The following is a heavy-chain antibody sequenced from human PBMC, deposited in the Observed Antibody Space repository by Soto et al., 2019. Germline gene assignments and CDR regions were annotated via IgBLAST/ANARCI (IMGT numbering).Heavy chain of an antibody. J-gene: IGHJ5*02. CDR3: ATAHRAARSNNWFDP. D-gene: IGHD2-15*01. CDR1: GYTLTELS. Sequence: ASVKVSCKVSGYTLTELSRHWVRQAPGKGLEWMGGFDPEDGETIYAQKFQGRVTMTEDTSTDTAYMELSSLRSEDTAVYYCATAHRAARSNNWFDPWGQGTLLTVSS. CDR2: FDPEDGET. V-gene: IGHV1-24*01.